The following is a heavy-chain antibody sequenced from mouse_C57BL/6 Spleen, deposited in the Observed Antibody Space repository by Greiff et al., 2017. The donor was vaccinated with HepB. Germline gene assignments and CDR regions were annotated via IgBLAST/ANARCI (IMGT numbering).Heavy chain of an antibody. V-gene: IGHV1-55*01. J-gene: IGHJ4*01. D-gene: IGHD2-3*01. CDR1: GYTFTSYW. Sequence: QVQLQQPGAELVKPGASVKMSCKASGYTFTSYWITWVKQRPGQGLEWIGDIYPGSGSTNYNEKFKSKATLTVDTSSSTAYMQLSSLTSEDSAVYDCAREGGYYPYAMDYWGQGTSVTVSS. CDR3: AREGGYYPYAMDY. CDR2: IYPGSGST.